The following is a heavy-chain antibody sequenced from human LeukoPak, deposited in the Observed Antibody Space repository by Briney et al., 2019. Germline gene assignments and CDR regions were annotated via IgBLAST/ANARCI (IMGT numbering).Heavy chain of an antibody. Sequence: SETLSLTCTVSGGSISSGDYYWRWIRQPPGKGLEWIGYIYYSRSTYYNPSLKSRVTISVDTSKNQFSLKLSSVTAADTAVYYCARFSNLEYYYYGMDVWGQGTTVTVSS. CDR3: ARFSNLEYYYYGMDV. V-gene: IGHV4-30-4*01. J-gene: IGHJ6*02. CDR2: IYYSRST. D-gene: IGHD4-11*01. CDR1: GGSISSGDYY.